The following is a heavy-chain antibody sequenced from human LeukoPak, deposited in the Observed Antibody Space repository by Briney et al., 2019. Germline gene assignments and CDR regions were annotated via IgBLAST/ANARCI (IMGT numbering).Heavy chain of an antibody. CDR1: GGSFSGYY. CDR2: INHSGST. J-gene: IGHJ5*02. CDR3: AGSPRIFGVVVMGDWFDP. D-gene: IGHD3-3*01. V-gene: IGHV4-34*01. Sequence: SETLSLTCAVYGGSFSGYYWSWIRQPPGKGLEWIGEINHSGSTNYNPSLKSRVTISVDTSKNQFSLKLSSVTAADTAVYYCAGSPRIFGVVVMGDWFDPWGQGTLVTVFS.